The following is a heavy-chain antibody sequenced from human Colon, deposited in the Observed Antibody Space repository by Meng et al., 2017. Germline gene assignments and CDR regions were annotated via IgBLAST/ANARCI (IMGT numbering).Heavy chain of an antibody. CDR1: GYTFTSHA. Sequence: QGQCVQSGAEVKKPGASVKVSCKASGYTFTSHALYWLRQAPGQGLEWMGWISAYNGNTNYAQTLQGRLTMTTDTSTSTAYMELRSLRSDDTAVYYCARVEVGITSGDYWGQGTLVTVSS. CDR3: ARVEVGITSGDY. D-gene: IGHD1-26*01. V-gene: IGHV1-18*01. J-gene: IGHJ4*02. CDR2: ISAYNGNT.